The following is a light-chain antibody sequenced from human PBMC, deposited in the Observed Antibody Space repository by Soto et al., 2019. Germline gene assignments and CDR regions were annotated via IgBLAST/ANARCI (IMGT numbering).Light chain of an antibody. CDR3: HQYNHWLTWT. V-gene: IGKV3-15*01. J-gene: IGKJ1*01. Sequence: EIVMTQSPATLSLSPGHRATLSSRASQSVSSKLAWYQQRPGQAPRLLIYSASTRATGIPARFSGSGSGTEFTLTISSLQSEDFAVYYCHQYNHWLTWTFGQGTKVDIK. CDR1: QSVSSK. CDR2: SAS.